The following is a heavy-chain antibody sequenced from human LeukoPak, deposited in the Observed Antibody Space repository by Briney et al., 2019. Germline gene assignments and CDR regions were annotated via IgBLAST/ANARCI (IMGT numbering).Heavy chain of an antibody. V-gene: IGHV1-24*01. CDR2: FDPEDGET. D-gene: IGHD3-22*01. Sequence: ASVKVSCKVSGYTLTELSMHWVRQAPGKGLEWMGGFDPEDGETIYAQEFQGRVTMTEDTSTDTAYMELRSLRSEDTAVYYCATDRGYYDSSGYHYYYYGTDVWGQGTTVTVSS. J-gene: IGHJ6*02. CDR3: ATDRGYYDSSGYHYYYYGTDV. CDR1: GYTLTELS.